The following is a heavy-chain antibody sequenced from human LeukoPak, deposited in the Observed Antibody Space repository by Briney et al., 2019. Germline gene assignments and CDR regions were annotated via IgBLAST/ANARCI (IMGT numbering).Heavy chain of an antibody. D-gene: IGHD4-17*01. CDR2: ISWNSGSI. V-gene: IGHV3-9*03. Sequence: PGGSLRLSCAASGFTFDDYAMHLVRQAPGKGLEWVSGISWNSGSIGYADSVKGRFTISRDNAKNSLYLQMNSLRAEDMALYYCAKDSSAVTSGYFQHWGQGTLVTVSS. CDR3: AKDSSAVTSGYFQH. J-gene: IGHJ1*01. CDR1: GFTFDDYA.